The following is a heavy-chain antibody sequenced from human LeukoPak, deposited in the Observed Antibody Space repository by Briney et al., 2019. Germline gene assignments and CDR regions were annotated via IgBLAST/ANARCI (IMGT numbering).Heavy chain of an antibody. Sequence: ASVKVSCKASGYTFSSYGISWVRQAPGQGLEWMGWISGYNGNTNYAQKLQGRITMSRDTSTSTVYMELSSLRSEDTAFYYCATDHSMANTAWWFDPWGQGTLVTVSS. V-gene: IGHV1-18*01. D-gene: IGHD5-24*01. CDR3: ATDHSMANTAWWFDP. CDR2: ISGYNGNT. J-gene: IGHJ5*02. CDR1: GYTFSSYG.